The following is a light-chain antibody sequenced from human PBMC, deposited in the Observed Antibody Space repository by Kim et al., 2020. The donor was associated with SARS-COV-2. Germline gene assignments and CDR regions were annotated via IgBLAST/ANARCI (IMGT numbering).Light chain of an antibody. V-gene: IGKV3-20*01. CDR2: GTS. Sequence: EIVLTQSPGTLSLSPGERATLSCRASQSVSSIYLAWYQQKPGQAPRLLIYGTSSRATGIPDRFSGSGSGTDFTLTISRLEPEDFAVYYCQQYGSSPRTFGQWTKVDIK. J-gene: IGKJ1*01. CDR1: QSVSSIY. CDR3: QQYGSSPRT.